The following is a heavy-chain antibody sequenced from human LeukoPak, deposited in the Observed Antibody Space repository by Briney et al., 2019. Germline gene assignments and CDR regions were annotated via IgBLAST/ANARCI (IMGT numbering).Heavy chain of an antibody. CDR3: ARTYTGAWFDY. J-gene: IGHJ4*02. Sequence: PGGSLRLSCAASGSTFSAFWMHWVRQVPGKGLVWISRTNGDGSDTTYADSVKGRFTISRDNAKNRLYLQMNSLRAEDTAVYFCARTYTGAWFDYWGQGALVTVSS. CDR2: TNGDGSDT. D-gene: IGHD1-14*01. V-gene: IGHV3-74*01. CDR1: GSTFSAFW.